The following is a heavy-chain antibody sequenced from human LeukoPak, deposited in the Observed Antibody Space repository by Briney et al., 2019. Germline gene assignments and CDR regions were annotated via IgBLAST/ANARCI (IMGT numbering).Heavy chain of an antibody. D-gene: IGHD1-14*01. CDR3: ARDETNGFDS. V-gene: IGHV3-21*01. Sequence: GGSLRLSCGASGFTFSNYNMNWVRQAPGEGLEWVSSINSRSTYIFYADSVLGRFTISRDNAKNSLFLQMNSLRAEDTAVYYCARDETNGFDSWGQGTLVTVSS. CDR1: GFTFSNYN. CDR2: INSRSTYI. J-gene: IGHJ5*01.